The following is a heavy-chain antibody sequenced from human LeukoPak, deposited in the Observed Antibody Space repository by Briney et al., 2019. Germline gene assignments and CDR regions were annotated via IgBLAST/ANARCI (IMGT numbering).Heavy chain of an antibody. CDR3: ARESADGPDY. CDR2: IKQDGSEP. D-gene: IGHD4-17*01. J-gene: IGHJ4*02. V-gene: IGHV3-7*05. Sequence: GRSLRLSCAASGLTLGSHLISWVRQAPGKGVEWVANIKQDGSEPYYVDSVRGRFTISRDNAKNSLYLQMNSLTAEDTAIYHCARESADGPDYWGQGTLVTVSS. CDR1: GLTLGSHL.